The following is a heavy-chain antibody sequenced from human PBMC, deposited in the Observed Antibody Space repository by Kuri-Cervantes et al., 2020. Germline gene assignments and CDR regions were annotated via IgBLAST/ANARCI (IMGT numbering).Heavy chain of an antibody. CDR1: GFTLSSYW. CDR3: ARVVPSQGSGYSYGTLDY. V-gene: IGHV3-7*01. J-gene: IGHJ4*02. Sequence: GESLKISCAASGFTLSSYWMSWVRQAPGKGLEWVANIKQDGSEKYYVDSVKGRFTISRDNAKNSLYLQMNSLRAEDTAVYYCARVVPSQGSGYSYGTLDYWGQGTLVTVSS. CDR2: IKQDGSEK. D-gene: IGHD5-18*01.